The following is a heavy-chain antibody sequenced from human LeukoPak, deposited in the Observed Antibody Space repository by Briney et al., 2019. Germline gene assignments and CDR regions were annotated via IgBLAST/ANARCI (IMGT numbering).Heavy chain of an antibody. CDR3: ARGGERVAADY. V-gene: IGHV5-51*01. CDR2: IYPDDSDT. D-gene: IGHD6-25*01. Sequence: GESLKISCKHSEYSFPNYCIGWVRQMPGKGLEWMGIIYPDDSDTRYSPSFQGQVTISADKSISTAYLQWTSLKASDTAMYYCARGGERVAADYWGQGTLVTVSS. J-gene: IGHJ4*02. CDR1: EYSFPNYC.